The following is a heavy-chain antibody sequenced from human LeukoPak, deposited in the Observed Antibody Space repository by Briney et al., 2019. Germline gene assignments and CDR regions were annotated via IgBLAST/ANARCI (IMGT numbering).Heavy chain of an antibody. CDR3: AKDPMDERGFDY. J-gene: IGHJ4*02. CDR2: ISGSGGNT. V-gene: IGHV3-23*01. D-gene: IGHD1-1*01. Sequence: GGSLRLSCAVSGFTFSSYAMSWVRQALGKGLEWVSSISGSGGNTFYADSVRGRFTISRDNSKKTLYLQMNSLRVEDTAVYYCAKDPMDERGFDYWGQGTLVTVSA. CDR1: GFTFSSYA.